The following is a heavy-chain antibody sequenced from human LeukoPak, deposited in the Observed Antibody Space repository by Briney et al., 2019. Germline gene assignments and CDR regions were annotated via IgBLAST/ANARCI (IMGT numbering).Heavy chain of an antibody. CDR3: ARSSLFGELLLQY. CDR1: GGTFSSYA. D-gene: IGHD3-10*02. Sequence: APVNVSCKASGGTFSSYAISWVRQAPGQGLEWMGWINPNSGGTNYAQKFQGRVTVTRDTSISAAYMELRGLTSDDTAVYHCARSSLFGELLLQYWGQGTLVTVSS. V-gene: IGHV1-2*02. CDR2: INPNSGGT. J-gene: IGHJ4*01.